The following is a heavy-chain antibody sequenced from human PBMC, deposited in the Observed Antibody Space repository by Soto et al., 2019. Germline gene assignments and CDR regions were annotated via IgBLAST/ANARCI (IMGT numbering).Heavy chain of an antibody. CDR1: GGSFNGYY. V-gene: IGHV4-34*01. CDR2: IHHSGGT. Sequence: PSETLSLTCVVYGGSFNGYYWSWIRQPPGQGLEWIGEIHHSGGTNYNPSLKSRVTVSVDTSKSQFSLELSSVTAADTSVYYCARARRGYSSSWYNWFDSWGQGTLVTV. J-gene: IGHJ5*01. D-gene: IGHD6-13*01. CDR3: ARARRGYSSSWYNWFDS.